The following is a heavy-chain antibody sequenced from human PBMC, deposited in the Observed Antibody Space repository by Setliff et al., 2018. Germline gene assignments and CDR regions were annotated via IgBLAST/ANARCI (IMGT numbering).Heavy chain of an antibody. D-gene: IGHD1-20*01. CDR1: GFNFRDYS. Sequence: GESLTISCATSGFNFRDYSMAWVRQVPGKGLEWVAGVIQTGTGLYADSVKGRSLISRDNSKSTIFLQMNYMRPEDTAKYYCAKDTVNDGIWDFDSWGQGIVVTVSS. J-gene: IGHJ4*02. V-gene: IGHV3-23*01. CDR2: VIQTGTG. CDR3: AKDTVNDGIWDFDS.